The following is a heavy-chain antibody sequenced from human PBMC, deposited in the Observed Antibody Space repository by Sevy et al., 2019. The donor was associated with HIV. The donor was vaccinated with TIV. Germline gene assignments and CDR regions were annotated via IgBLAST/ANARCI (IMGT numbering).Heavy chain of an antibody. CDR1: GGSISSSSYY. CDR3: ARRTYGDYAGYYDY. CDR2: IYYRGNT. J-gene: IGHJ4*02. V-gene: IGHV4-39*01. Sequence: SETLSLTCTVSGGSISSSSYYWDWIRQPPGKGREWIGTIYYRGNTYYNPTLKSRVTISVDTSRNQLSLRLSSATAADTAVYYCARRTYGDYAGYYDYWGQGTLVTVSS. D-gene: IGHD4-17*01.